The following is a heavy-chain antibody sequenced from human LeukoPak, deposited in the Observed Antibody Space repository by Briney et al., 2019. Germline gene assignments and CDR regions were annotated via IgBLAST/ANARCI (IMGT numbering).Heavy chain of an antibody. CDR2: INHSGST. CDR1: GGSFSGYY. J-gene: IGHJ4*02. CDR3: ARALYYYGSGSPLGY. Sequence: SETLSLTCAVYGGSFSGYYWSWIRQPPGKGLEWIGEINHSGSTNYNPSLKSRVTISVDTSKNQFSLKLSSVTAADTAVYYCARALYYYGSGSPLGYWGQGTLVTVSS. D-gene: IGHD3-10*01. V-gene: IGHV4-34*01.